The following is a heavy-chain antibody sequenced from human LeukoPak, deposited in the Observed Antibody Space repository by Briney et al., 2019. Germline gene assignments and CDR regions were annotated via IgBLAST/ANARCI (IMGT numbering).Heavy chain of an antibody. D-gene: IGHD3-22*01. Sequence: ASVKVSCKASGYTFSDYFMHWVRQAPGQGLEWMGWINPNSGGTNYAQKFQGRVTMTRDTSISTAYMELSRLRSDDTAVYYCARENSGDDTGDYYAGFDPWGQGTLVTVSS. CDR2: INPNSGGT. J-gene: IGHJ5*02. V-gene: IGHV1-2*02. CDR3: ARENSGDDTGDYYAGFDP. CDR1: GYTFSDYF.